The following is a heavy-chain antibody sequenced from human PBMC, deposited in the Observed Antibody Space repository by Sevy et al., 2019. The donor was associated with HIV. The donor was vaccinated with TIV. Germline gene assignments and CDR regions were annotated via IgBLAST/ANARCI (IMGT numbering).Heavy chain of an antibody. Sequence: SETLSLTCSVSGGSITSNNYYWGWISQPPGKGLEWIGSIYHSGNTYYNPSLKSRVTVSVDTSRSHFSLKVTSVATSDTAVYFCASQPGYRSTYYGFSLSRTFDSWGPGTLVTVSS. J-gene: IGHJ4*02. CDR1: GGSITSNNYY. D-gene: IGHD6-19*01. CDR3: ASQPGYRSTYYGFSLSRTFDS. V-gene: IGHV4-39*01. CDR2: IYHSGNT.